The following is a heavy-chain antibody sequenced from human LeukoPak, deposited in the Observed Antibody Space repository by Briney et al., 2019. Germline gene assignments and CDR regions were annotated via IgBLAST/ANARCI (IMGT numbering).Heavy chain of an antibody. CDR1: GFTFSSYS. CDR3: AREGGDIVGVYDAFDI. V-gene: IGHV3-21*01. Sequence: GGSLRLSXAASGFTFSSYSMNWVRQSPGKGLEWLSSISSSSSYIYYADSVKGRFTISRDNAKNSLYLQMNSLRAEDTAVYYCAREGGDIVGVYDAFDIWGQGTMVTVSS. CDR2: ISSSSSYI. D-gene: IGHD1-26*01. J-gene: IGHJ3*02.